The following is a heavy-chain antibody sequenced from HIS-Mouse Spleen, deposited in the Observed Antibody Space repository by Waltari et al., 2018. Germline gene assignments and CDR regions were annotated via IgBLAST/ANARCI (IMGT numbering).Heavy chain of an antibody. CDR2: ISYDGSNK. V-gene: IGHV3-30-3*01. CDR1: GFTFSSYA. CDR3: ARDRHSGSYYYYYYGMDV. J-gene: IGHJ6*02. D-gene: IGHD1-26*01. Sequence: SGGGVVQPGRSLRLSCAASGFTFSSYAMHWVRQAPGKGLEWVAVISYDGSNKYYADSVKGRFTISRDNSKNTLYLQMNSLRAEDTAVYYCARDRHSGSYYYYYYGMDVWGQGTTVTVSS.